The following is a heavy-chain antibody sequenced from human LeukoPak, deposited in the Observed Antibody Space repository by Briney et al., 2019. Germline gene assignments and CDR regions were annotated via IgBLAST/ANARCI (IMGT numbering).Heavy chain of an antibody. Sequence: GGSLRLSCTASGFTFGDYAMSWVRQAPGKGLEWVGFIRSKASGGTTGYAASVKGRFTISRDDSKSIAYLQMNSLITEDTAVYYCTRGYSIDYWGQGTLVTVSS. CDR1: GFTFGDYA. J-gene: IGHJ4*02. CDR2: IRSKASGGTT. CDR3: TRGYSIDY. D-gene: IGHD4-11*01. V-gene: IGHV3-49*04.